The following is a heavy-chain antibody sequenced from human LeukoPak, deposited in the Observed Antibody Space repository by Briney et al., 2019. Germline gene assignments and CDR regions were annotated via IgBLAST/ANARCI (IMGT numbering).Heavy chain of an antibody. CDR3: ARRRRVTMIVNWFDP. CDR1: GGSFSGYY. J-gene: IGHJ5*02. Sequence: PSETLSLTCAVYGGSFSGYYWSWIRQPPGKGLEWIGEINHSGSTNYNPSLKSRVTISVDTSKNQFSLKLSSVTAADTAVYYCARRRRVTMIVNWFDPWGQGTLVTVSS. CDR2: INHSGST. D-gene: IGHD3-22*01. V-gene: IGHV4-34*01.